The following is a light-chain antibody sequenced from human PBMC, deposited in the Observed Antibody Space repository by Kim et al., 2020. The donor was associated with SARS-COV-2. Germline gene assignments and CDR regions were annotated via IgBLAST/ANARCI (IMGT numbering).Light chain of an antibody. CDR1: NIGSKS. CDR3: QVWDSSSDHWV. V-gene: IGLV3-21*04. CDR2: YES. Sequence: PGKTARITCGGNNIGSKSVHWYQQKPGQAPVLVIYYESDRPSGIPERFSGSNSGNTATLTISRVEAGDEADYYCQVWDSSSDHWVFGGGTQLTVL. J-gene: IGLJ3*02.